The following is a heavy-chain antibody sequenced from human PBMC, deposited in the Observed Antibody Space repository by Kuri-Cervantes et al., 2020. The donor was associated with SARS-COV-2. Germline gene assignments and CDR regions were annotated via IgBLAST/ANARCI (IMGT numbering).Heavy chain of an antibody. Sequence: SQTLSLTWPLSGASLSSYVWSWIRQPAGKGLEWIGRIYTSGSTNYNPSLKSRVTMSVETSKKQFSLKLSSVTAADTAVYYCARGRGGYDRVYYYYYMDVWGKGTTVTVSS. CDR2: IYTSGST. CDR1: GASLSSYV. V-gene: IGHV4-4*07. CDR3: ARGRGGYDRVYYYYYMDV. J-gene: IGHJ6*03. D-gene: IGHD5-12*01.